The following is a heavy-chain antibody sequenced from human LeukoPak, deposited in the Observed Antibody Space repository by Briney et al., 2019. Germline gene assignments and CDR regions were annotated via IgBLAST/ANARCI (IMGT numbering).Heavy chain of an antibody. J-gene: IGHJ5*02. CDR3: ARDLRFNWFDP. Sequence: PSETLSLTCAVYGGSFSGYYWGWIRQPPGKGLEWIGEINHSGSTNYNPSLKSRVTISVDTSKNQFSLKLSSVTAADTAVYYCARDLRFNWFDPWGQGTLVTVSS. D-gene: IGHD5-12*01. CDR2: INHSGST. CDR1: GGSFSGYY. V-gene: IGHV4-34*01.